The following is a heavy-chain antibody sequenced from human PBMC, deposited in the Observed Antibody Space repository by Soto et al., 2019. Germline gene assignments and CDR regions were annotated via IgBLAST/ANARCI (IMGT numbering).Heavy chain of an antibody. V-gene: IGHV4-59*01. CDR2: IYYSGST. D-gene: IGHD2-15*01. CDR1: GGSISSYY. J-gene: IGHJ5*02. Sequence: SETLSLTCTVSGGSISSYYWSWIRQPPGKGLEWIGYIYYSGSTNYNPSLKSRVTISVDTSKDQFSLKLSSVTAADTAVYYCARDRGVVAATWFDPWGQGTLVTVSS. CDR3: ARDRGVVAATWFDP.